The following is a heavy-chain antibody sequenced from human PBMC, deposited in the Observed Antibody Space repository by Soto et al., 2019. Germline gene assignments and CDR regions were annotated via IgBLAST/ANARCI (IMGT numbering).Heavy chain of an antibody. Sequence: QVQLVQSGAEVKKPGASVKVSCKASGYTFTSYAMHWVRQAPGQRLEWMGWINAGNGNTKYSQKFQGRVTITRDTSASTAYMALSSLRSEDTAVYYCATWGITMVREDYWGQGTLVTVSS. CDR1: GYTFTSYA. CDR3: ATWGITMVREDY. D-gene: IGHD3-10*01. V-gene: IGHV1-3*01. CDR2: INAGNGNT. J-gene: IGHJ4*02.